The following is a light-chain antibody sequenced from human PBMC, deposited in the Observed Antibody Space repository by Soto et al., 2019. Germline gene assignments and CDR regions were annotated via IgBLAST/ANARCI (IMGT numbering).Light chain of an antibody. J-gene: IGLJ1*01. CDR2: EVT. CDR1: SSDVGAYHF. Sequence: QSVLTQPASVSGSPGRSITISCTGSSSDVGAYHFVSWYQHHPGKAPKLILYEVTARPSGVSSRFSGSKSGNTASLTISGLQADDEANYYCSSYTSSNTPYVFGTGPKVTVL. CDR3: SSYTSSNTPYV. V-gene: IGLV2-14*01.